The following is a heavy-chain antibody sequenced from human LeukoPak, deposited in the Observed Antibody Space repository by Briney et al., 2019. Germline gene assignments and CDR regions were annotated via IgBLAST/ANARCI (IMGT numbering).Heavy chain of an antibody. D-gene: IGHD2-21*02. CDR3: ASLVTISAWPPAFDI. CDR1: GYTLTELS. Sequence: GASVKVSCKVSGYTLTELSMHWVRQAPGKGLEWMGGFDPEDGETIYAQKFQGRVTMTEDTSTDTAYMELSSLRSEDTAMYYCASLVTISAWPPAFDIWGQGTMVTVSS. V-gene: IGHV1-24*01. CDR2: FDPEDGET. J-gene: IGHJ3*02.